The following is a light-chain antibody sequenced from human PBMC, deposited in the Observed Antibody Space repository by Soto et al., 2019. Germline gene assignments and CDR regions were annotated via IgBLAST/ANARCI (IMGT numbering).Light chain of an antibody. CDR2: AAS. V-gene: IGKV1-8*01. Sequence: AIRMTQSPSSFSASTGDRVTITCRASQGISSYLAWYQQKPGKAPKLLIYAASTLQSGVPSRLSGSGSGTDFTLTISCLKSEDFATYYCQQYYSYPGLTFGGGTKVEIK. J-gene: IGKJ4*01. CDR3: QQYYSYPGLT. CDR1: QGISSY.